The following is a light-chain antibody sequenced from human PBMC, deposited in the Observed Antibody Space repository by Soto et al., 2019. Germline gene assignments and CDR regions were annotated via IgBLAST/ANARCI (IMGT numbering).Light chain of an antibody. J-gene: IGLJ3*02. CDR1: NSDIGNYNY. Sequence: QSVLTQPASVSGSPGQSITISCTGTNSDIGNYNYVSWYQQHPGKAPKLIIYGVSDRPSGVSNRFSGSKSDYTASLAINGLQAEDEAYYYCQSYDNSLSGSWVFGGGTKVTVL. CDR3: QSYDNSLSGSWV. V-gene: IGLV2-14*01. CDR2: GVS.